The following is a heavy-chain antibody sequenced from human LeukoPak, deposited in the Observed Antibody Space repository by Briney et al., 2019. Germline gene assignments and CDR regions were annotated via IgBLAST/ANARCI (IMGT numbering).Heavy chain of an antibody. D-gene: IGHD2-21*01. CDR3: AREEGGFHMGY. CDR2: IFTRGST. Sequence: SETLSLTCTVSGASISSHYWSWIRQPAGKGLGWIGRIFTRGSTNDNPSLRSRVTMSVDTSKNQFSLKLSSVTAADTAVYYCAREEGGFHMGYWGQGTLVTVSS. V-gene: IGHV4-4*07. J-gene: IGHJ4*02. CDR1: GASISSHY.